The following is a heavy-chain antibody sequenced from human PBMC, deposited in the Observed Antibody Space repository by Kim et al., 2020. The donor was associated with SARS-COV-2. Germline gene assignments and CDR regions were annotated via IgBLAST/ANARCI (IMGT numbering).Heavy chain of an antibody. Sequence: SETLSLTCTVSGYSISSGYYWGWIRQPPGKGLEWIGSIYHSGSTYYNPSLKSRVTISVDTSKNQFSLKLSSVTAADTAVYYCARLLWAGSYYTPDYWGQG. V-gene: IGHV4-38-2*02. CDR2: IYHSGST. J-gene: IGHJ4*02. D-gene: IGHD3-10*01. CDR3: ARLLWAGSYYTPDY. CDR1: GYSISSGYY.